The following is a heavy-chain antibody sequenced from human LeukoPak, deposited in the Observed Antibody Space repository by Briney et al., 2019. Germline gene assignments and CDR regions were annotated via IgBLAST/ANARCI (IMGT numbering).Heavy chain of an antibody. CDR2: ISGSGGST. CDR3: EKDSSGSYSSYYYYYMDV. V-gene: IGHV3-23*01. D-gene: IGHD1-26*01. J-gene: IGHJ6*03. CDR1: GFTFSSYA. Sequence: PGGSLRLSCAASGFTFSSYAMSWVRQAPGKGLEWVSAISGSGGSTYYADSVKGRFTISRDNSKNTLYLQMNSLRAGDTAVYYCEKDSSGSYSSYYYYYMDVWGKGTTVTVSS.